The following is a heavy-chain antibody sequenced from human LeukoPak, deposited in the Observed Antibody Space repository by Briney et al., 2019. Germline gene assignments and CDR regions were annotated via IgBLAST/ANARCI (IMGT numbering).Heavy chain of an antibody. V-gene: IGHV4-59*11. CDR3: ARVPGTTLNYYYYGMDV. CDR2: IHGSGHT. CDR1: GGSLNIHY. Sequence: SETLSLTCTVSGGSLNIHYWSWIRQPPGKGLEWIGYIHGSGHTHYDTSLRGRATISVDTSKNQFSLKLSSVTAADTAVYYCARVPGTTLNYYYYGMDVWGQGTTVTVSS. D-gene: IGHD4-17*01. J-gene: IGHJ6*02.